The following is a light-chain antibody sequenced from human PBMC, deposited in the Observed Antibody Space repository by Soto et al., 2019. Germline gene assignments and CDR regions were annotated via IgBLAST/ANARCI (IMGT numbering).Light chain of an antibody. CDR1: QSVSSSY. V-gene: IGKV3-20*01. CDR3: QQYGSSPKT. CDR2: GAS. Sequence: EIVFTQSPGTLSLSPGERGTLSRRASQSVSSSYLAWYQQKPGQAPRLLIYGASSRATGIPDRFSGSGSGTDFTLTISRLEPEDFAVYYCQQYGSSPKTFGQGTKVDIK. J-gene: IGKJ1*01.